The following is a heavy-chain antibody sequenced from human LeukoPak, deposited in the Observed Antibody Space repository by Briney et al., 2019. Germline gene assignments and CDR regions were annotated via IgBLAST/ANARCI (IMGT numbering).Heavy chain of an antibody. J-gene: IGHJ4*02. V-gene: IGHV4-34*01. CDR3: ARVGSWYYFDY. CDR1: GGSFSVYY. Sequence: SETLSLTCAVYGGSFSVYYWSWIRQPPGKGLEWIGEINHSGSTNYNPSLKSRVTISVDTSKNQFSLKLSSVTAADTAVYYCARVGSWYYFDYWGQGTPVTVSS. CDR2: INHSGST. D-gene: IGHD6-19*01.